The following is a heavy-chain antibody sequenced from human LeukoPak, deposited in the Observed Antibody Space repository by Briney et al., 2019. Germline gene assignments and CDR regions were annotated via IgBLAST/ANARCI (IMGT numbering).Heavy chain of an antibody. J-gene: IGHJ3*02. CDR2: TSGSGDST. CDR3: ARAPYLI. V-gene: IGHV3-23*01. CDR1: GFTFKNYA. Sequence: GGSLRLSCAASGFTFKNYAMSWVRQVPEKGLEWVAGTSGSGDSTYYADSVKGRFTISRDNSKNTLYLQMNSLRAEDTAVYYCARAPYLIWGQGTMVTVSS.